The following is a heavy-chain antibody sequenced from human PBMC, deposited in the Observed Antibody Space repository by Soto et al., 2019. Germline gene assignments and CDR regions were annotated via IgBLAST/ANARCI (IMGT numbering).Heavy chain of an antibody. CDR3: AKEGCSGGICYGFDY. J-gene: IGHJ4*02. D-gene: IGHD2-15*01. CDR2: MSWDGSDE. Sequence: QVQLVESGGGVVQPGRSLRLSCAASGFTFSSYGMHWVRQAPGKGLEWVAVMSWDGSDEFYEDTVKGRFTVSSDNSRNTLYFQMNSLRPEDTAVYYCAKEGCSGGICYGFDYWGQGTLVTVSS. V-gene: IGHV3-30*18. CDR1: GFTFSSYG.